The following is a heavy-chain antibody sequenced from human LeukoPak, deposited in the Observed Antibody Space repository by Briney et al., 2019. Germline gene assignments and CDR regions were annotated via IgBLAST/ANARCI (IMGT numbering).Heavy chain of an antibody. V-gene: IGHV3-23*01. CDR2: ISGSGGST. D-gene: IGHD3-3*01. CDR1: GFTFSSYA. Sequence: PGGSLRLSCAASGFTFSSYAMSWVRQAPGKGLEWVSAISGSGGSTYYADSVKGRFTISRDNSKNTPYLQMNSLRAEDTAVYYCAKGYLDYDFWSGFDYWGQGTLVTVSS. CDR3: AKGYLDYDFWSGFDY. J-gene: IGHJ4*02.